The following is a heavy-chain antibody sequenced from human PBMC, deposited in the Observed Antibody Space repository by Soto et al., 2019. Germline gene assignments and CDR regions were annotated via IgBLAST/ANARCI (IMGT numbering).Heavy chain of an antibody. CDR2: IGTDGNT. CDR1: GFTFNIYS. CDR3: VRKYPGTRPFDY. V-gene: IGHV3-23*01. D-gene: IGHD2-2*01. Sequence: HLGGSLRLACSASGFTFNIYSMNWFRQAPGKGLAWVSAIGTDGNTYYANSVKVRFTISRDNSRTTLYLQMNSLRVEDTALYYCVRKYPGTRPFDYWGQGTLVTVSS. J-gene: IGHJ4*01.